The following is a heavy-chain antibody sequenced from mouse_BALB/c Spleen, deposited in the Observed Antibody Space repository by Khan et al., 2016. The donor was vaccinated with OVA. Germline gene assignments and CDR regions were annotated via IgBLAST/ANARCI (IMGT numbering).Heavy chain of an antibody. CDR3: TNGNYGWFAY. V-gene: IGHV5-9-1*01. CDR2: ISSAGTYT. D-gene: IGHD2-1*01. CDR1: GFTFSTFV. Sequence: EVELVESGGGLVKPGGSLKLSCSASGFTFSTFVMSWVRQTPEKRLEWVATISSAGTYTYYSDSVKGRFTISRDNAKNTLYLQMNSLRSADTAMYYCTNGNYGWFAYWGQGTLVTVSA. J-gene: IGHJ3*01.